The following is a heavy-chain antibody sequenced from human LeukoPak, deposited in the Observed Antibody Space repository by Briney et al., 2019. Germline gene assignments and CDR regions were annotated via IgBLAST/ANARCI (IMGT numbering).Heavy chain of an antibody. V-gene: IGHV3-43D*04. CDR1: GFTFDDYA. J-gene: IGHJ4*02. CDR3: AKATDTAMVTSPLGY. D-gene: IGHD5-18*01. Sequence: GGSLRLSCAASGFTFDDYAMHWVRQAPGKGLEWVSLISWDGGSIYYADSVKGRFTISRDNSKNSLYLQMNSLRAEDTALYYCAKATDTAMVTSPLGYWGQGTLVTVSS. CDR2: ISWDGGSI.